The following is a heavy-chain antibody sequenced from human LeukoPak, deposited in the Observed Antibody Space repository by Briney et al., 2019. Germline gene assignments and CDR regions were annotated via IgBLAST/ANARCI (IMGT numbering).Heavy chain of an antibody. D-gene: IGHD4-17*01. Sequence: SETLSLTCTVSGGSISSYYWSWIRQPPGKGLEWIGSIYYSGSTYYNPSLKSRVTISVDTSKNQFSLKLSSVTAADTAVYYCARVQTTGFDYWGQGTLVTVSS. CDR2: IYYSGST. J-gene: IGHJ4*02. CDR1: GGSISSYY. V-gene: IGHV4-39*07. CDR3: ARVQTTGFDY.